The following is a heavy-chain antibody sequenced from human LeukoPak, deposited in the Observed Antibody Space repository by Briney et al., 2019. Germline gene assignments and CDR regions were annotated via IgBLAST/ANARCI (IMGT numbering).Heavy chain of an antibody. CDR1: GGSISSYY. Sequence: SETLSLTCTVSGGSISSYYWSWIRQPPGKGLEWIGYIYYSGSTNYNPSLKSRVTISVDTSKNQFSLKLSSVTAADTAVYYCAAGEGGWLPNWGQGTLVTVSS. CDR3: AAGEGGWLPN. V-gene: IGHV4-59*08. D-gene: IGHD5-24*01. J-gene: IGHJ4*02. CDR2: IYYSGST.